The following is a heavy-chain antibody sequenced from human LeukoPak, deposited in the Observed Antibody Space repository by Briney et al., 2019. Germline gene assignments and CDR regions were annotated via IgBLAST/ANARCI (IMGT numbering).Heavy chain of an antibody. Sequence: SETLSLTCTVSGGSISSYYWSWIRQPPGKGLEWIGYIYYSGSTNCNPSLKSRVTISVDTSKNQFSLKLSSVTAADTAVYYCASGGAWFDPWGQGTLVTVSS. CDR1: GGSISSYY. CDR3: ASGGAWFDP. CDR2: IYYSGST. J-gene: IGHJ5*02. D-gene: IGHD3-16*01. V-gene: IGHV4-59*01.